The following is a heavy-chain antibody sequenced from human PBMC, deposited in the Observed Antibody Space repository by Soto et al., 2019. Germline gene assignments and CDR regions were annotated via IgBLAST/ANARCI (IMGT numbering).Heavy chain of an antibody. CDR1: GFTFSSYG. CDR2: IWFDGSKE. Sequence: QVELVESGGGVVQPGGSLRLACAASGFTFSSYGMHWVRQAPGKGLEWVAVIWFDGSKEFYAASVEGRFTISRDNSKNMVYLEMNSRRDVDTAVYYCARAVPAAKGWFDSWGQGTLVTVSS. CDR3: ARAVPAAKGWFDS. V-gene: IGHV3-33*01. J-gene: IGHJ5*01. D-gene: IGHD2-2*01.